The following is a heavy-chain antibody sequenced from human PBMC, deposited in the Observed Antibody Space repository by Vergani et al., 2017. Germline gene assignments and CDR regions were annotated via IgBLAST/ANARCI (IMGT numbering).Heavy chain of an antibody. CDR1: GASIRSSNYY. V-gene: IGHV4-39*01. CDR3: DRHATVEWLVKLGGMAP. J-gene: IGHJ5*02. Sequence: QLQLQESGPGLVKPSATLSLTCSVSGASIRSSNYYWGWIRQPPGKGLEWIASIYYSGSTYYNPSLKSRVTISVDTSKNQFSLKLSSVTAADTAVYFCDRHATVEWLVKLGGMAPWGEGVLVTFSS. D-gene: IGHD6-19*01. CDR2: IYYSGST.